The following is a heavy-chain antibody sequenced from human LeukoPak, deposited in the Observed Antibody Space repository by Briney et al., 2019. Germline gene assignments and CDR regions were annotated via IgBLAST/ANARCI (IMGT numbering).Heavy chain of an antibody. Sequence: GGSLTLSCAASGFTFSGNWMSWVRQAPGKGLEWVASINRDGSQKLYVDSVKGRLTISRDNTKSSLYLQMNSLGAEDTAMYYCAKLLGTATTYASWGQGTRVTVSS. CDR2: INRDGSQK. D-gene: IGHD5-24*01. CDR3: AKLLGTATTYAS. CDR1: GFTFSGNW. J-gene: IGHJ5*02. V-gene: IGHV3-7*01.